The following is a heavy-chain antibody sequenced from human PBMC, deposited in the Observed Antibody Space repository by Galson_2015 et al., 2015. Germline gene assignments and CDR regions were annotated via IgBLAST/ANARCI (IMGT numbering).Heavy chain of an antibody. CDR1: GYTFTSYG. D-gene: IGHD2-2*01. Sequence: SVKVSCKASGYTFTSYGISWVRQAPGQGLEWMGWISAYNGNTNYAQKLQGRVNMTTDTSTSTAYMELRSLRSDDTAVYYCARWIVVVPAAMRSRPPNYYYYGMDVWGQGTTVTVSS. J-gene: IGHJ6*02. CDR2: ISAYNGNT. V-gene: IGHV1-18*01. CDR3: ARWIVVVPAAMRSRPPNYYYYGMDV.